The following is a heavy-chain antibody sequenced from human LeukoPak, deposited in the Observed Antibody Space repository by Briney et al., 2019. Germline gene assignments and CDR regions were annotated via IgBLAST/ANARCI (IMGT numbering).Heavy chain of an antibody. V-gene: IGHV3-23*01. J-gene: IGHJ4*02. Sequence: GGSLRLSCAASEFTLSSYGIAWVRQAPGKGPEWVSAIGHGGTTYYTDPVRGRFTISRDNSKNTLYLQMNSLRGEDTAVYYCAKEMASRRPFDCWGQGTLVTVSS. CDR3: AKEMASRRPFDC. D-gene: IGHD5-24*01. CDR1: EFTLSSYG. CDR2: IGHGGTT.